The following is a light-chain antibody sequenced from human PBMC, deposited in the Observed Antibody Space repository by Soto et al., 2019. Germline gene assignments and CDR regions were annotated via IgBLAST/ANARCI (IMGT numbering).Light chain of an antibody. J-gene: IGKJ1*01. Sequence: DIQMTQSPSTLSASVGDRVTITCRASQSISSWLAWYQQKPGKAPKLLIYDASSLESGVPSRFSGSGSGTDFTLTISSLQPDDFSTYYCQQYNSYSPWTFGQGTKVAIK. CDR1: QSISSW. V-gene: IGKV1-5*01. CDR2: DAS. CDR3: QQYNSYSPWT.